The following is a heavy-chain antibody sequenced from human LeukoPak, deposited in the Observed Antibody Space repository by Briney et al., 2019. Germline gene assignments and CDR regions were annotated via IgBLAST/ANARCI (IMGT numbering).Heavy chain of an antibody. D-gene: IGHD2-15*01. CDR1: GGTFSRNA. V-gene: IGHV1-69*04. J-gene: IGHJ6*02. Sequence: GSSVKVSCKASGGTFSRNAISWVRQAPGQGLEWMGRFIPILGVETYAQRFQGRVTITADRSTSTAYMELSSLRSEDTAVYYCARVQAVGVPVAIDAYYSYGMDVWGQGTAVTV. CDR2: FIPILGVE. CDR3: ARVQAVGVPVAIDAYYSYGMDV.